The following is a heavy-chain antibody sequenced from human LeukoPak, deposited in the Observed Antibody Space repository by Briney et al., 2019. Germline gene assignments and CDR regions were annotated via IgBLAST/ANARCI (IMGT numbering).Heavy chain of an antibody. D-gene: IGHD3-10*01. CDR1: GYSFTSYW. CDR3: ARQPPRRITMVRGVYEVQPDH. Sequence: GESLTISWQGSGYSFTSYWIGWVRQMPGKGLEWMGIIYPADSDIRYSPSFQGQVTISADKSISAAYLQWSRLKASDTAVYSCARQPPRRITMVRGVYEVQPDHWGQGTQVTVTS. J-gene: IGHJ1*01. CDR2: IYPADSDI. V-gene: IGHV5-51*01.